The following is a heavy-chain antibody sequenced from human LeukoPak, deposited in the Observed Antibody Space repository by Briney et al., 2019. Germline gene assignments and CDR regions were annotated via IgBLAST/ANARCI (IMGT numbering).Heavy chain of an antibody. D-gene: IGHD7-27*01. CDR3: AKQRNWGRPFFDY. CDR1: GFTLYDYP. Sequence: AGGSLRLSCAASGFTLYDYPMHGVRQAPRKGLEWVSGISWNMVSIGYADSVKGRFTIYRDNPKNSLYLQMNSLRAEDTALYYCAKQRNWGRPFFDYWGQGTLVTVSS. V-gene: IGHV3-9*01. CDR2: ISWNMVSI. J-gene: IGHJ4*02.